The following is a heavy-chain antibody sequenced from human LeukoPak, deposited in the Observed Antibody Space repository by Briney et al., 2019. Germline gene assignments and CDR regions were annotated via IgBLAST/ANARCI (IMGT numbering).Heavy chain of an antibody. V-gene: IGHV5-51*01. D-gene: IGHD3-22*01. CDR1: GYSFTSYW. CDR2: IYPGDSDT. CDR3: ARRHYYDSSGYYFDAFDI. J-gene: IGHJ3*02. Sequence: GESLKIPCKGSGYSFTSYWIGWVRQMPGKGLEWMGIIYPGDSDTRYSPSFQGQVTISADKSISTAYLQWSSLKASDTAMYYCARRHYYDSSGYYFDAFDIWGQGTMVTVSS.